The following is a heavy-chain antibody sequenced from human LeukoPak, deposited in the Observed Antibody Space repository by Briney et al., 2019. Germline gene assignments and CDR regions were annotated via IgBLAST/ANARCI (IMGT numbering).Heavy chain of an antibody. V-gene: IGHV3-7*01. J-gene: IGHJ6*03. D-gene: IGHD6-19*01. Sequence: GGSLRLSCAASGFTFSNYWMSWVRQAPGKGLEWVANIKQDGSEKDYVDSVKGRFTISRDNAKNSLYLQMNSLRAEVTAVYYCAKWLTQYHYFMDVWGKGTTVTVSS. CDR3: AKWLTQYHYFMDV. CDR1: GFTFSNYW. CDR2: IKQDGSEK.